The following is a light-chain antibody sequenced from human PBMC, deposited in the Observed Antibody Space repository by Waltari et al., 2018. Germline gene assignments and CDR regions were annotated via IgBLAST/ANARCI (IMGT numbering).Light chain of an antibody. CDR1: GSNIGAGYD. Sequence: QSVLTQPPSVSGAPGPRVTISCPGSGSNIGAGYDVHWYQQLPRAAPKLLIYGSSSRPLGVPDRFFGSTSGTSASLAIIGLQAEDEADYYCQSYDTSLSVVFGGGTKLTVL. J-gene: IGLJ3*02. CDR3: QSYDTSLSVV. V-gene: IGLV1-40*01. CDR2: GSS.